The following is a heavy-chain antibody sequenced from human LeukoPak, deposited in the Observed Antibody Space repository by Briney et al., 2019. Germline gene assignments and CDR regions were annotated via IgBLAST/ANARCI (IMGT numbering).Heavy chain of an antibody. CDR3: TSGGDSHYAI. CDR2: FDPDDGEI. J-gene: IGHJ3*02. D-gene: IGHD3-22*01. V-gene: IGHV1-24*01. CDR1: AYSLTELA. Sequence: ASVKVSCKVSAYSLTELAIHWVRQAPGKGLEWMGGFDPDDGEIIYAQRFQGRVTMTEDTFTDTAYLELSSLRSEETAIYYCTSGGDSHYAIWGQGTMVAVSS.